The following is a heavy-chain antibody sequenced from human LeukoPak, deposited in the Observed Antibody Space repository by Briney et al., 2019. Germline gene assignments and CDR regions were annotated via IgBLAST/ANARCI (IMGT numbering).Heavy chain of an antibody. V-gene: IGHV3-74*01. J-gene: IGHJ4*02. CDR1: GFTFSSYW. Sequence: PGGSLRLSCAASGFTFSSYWMHWVRHAPGKGLVWVSHINSDGSSTNYADSVKGRFTISRDNAENTLYLQMNSLRAEDTAVYYCATLGSYFDFWGQGTLVTVSS. CDR3: ATLGSYFDF. CDR2: INSDGSST. D-gene: IGHD3-10*01.